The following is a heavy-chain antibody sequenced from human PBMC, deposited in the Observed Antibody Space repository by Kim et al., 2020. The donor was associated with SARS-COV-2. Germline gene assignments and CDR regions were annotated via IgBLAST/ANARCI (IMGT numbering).Heavy chain of an antibody. CDR3: AKDLKGGWLQLLGCYGMDV. J-gene: IGHJ6*01. D-gene: IGHD4-4*01. CDR1: GFTFSSYA. CDR2: ISGSGGST. Sequence: GGSLRLSCAASGFTFSSYAMSWVRQAPGKGLEWVSAISGSGGSTYYADSVKGRFTISRDNSKNTLYLQMNSLRAEDTAVYYCAKDLKGGWLQLLGCYGMDVGGEGTTVSVSS. V-gene: IGHV3-23*01.